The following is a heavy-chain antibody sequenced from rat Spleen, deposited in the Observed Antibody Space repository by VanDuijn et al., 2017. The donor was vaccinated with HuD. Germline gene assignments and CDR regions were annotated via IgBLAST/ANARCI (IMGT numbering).Heavy chain of an antibody. Sequence: QVQLKESGPGLVQPSQTLSLTCTVSGFSLSNYGVIWVRQPPGKGLEWMGVIWGDGSTDYNSALKSRLSITRDTSKNQVFLKRNSLKTEDTGIYYCARGGFGVRFVMDAWGQGASVTVSS. CDR1: GFSLSNYG. V-gene: IGHV2-13*01. CDR2: IWGDGST. J-gene: IGHJ4*01. CDR3: ARGGFGVRFVMDA. D-gene: IGHD4-3*01.